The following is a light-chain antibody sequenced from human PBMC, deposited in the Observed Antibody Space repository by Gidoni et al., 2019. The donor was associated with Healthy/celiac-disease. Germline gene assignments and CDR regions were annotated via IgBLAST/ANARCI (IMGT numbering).Light chain of an antibody. J-gene: IGLJ2*01. V-gene: IGLV3-21*03. CDR2: DNS. Sequence: YVLTQAPSGSVAPGTTARITCGGDNIEAKDVHWYQQRPGQAPVLVVFDNSDRPAGTPARVSCSNSGNTATLTISGVEAGDEAVYYCHVWDSVSDHVVFGGGPKLTVL. CDR3: HVWDSVSDHVV. CDR1: NIEAKD.